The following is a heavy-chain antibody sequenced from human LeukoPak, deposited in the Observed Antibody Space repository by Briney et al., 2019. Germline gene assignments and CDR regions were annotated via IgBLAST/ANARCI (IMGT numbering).Heavy chain of an antibody. J-gene: IGHJ4*02. D-gene: IGHD1-20*01. Sequence: GASVKVSCKASGYTFTGYYMHWVRQAPGQGLEWMGWINPNSGGTNYAQKFQGRVTMTRDTSISTAYMELSRLRSDDTAVYYCAKDDHAYYNWNDSLWGQGTLVTVSS. CDR1: GYTFTGYY. V-gene: IGHV1-2*02. CDR3: AKDDHAYYNWNDSL. CDR2: INPNSGGT.